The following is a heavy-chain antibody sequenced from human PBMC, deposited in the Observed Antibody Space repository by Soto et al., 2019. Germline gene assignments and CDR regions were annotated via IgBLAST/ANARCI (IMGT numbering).Heavy chain of an antibody. CDR3: ARPPYPGCINAVCYPLDY. CDR2: INPSGGST. V-gene: IGHV1-46*01. CDR1: GYTFTSYY. D-gene: IGHD2-8*01. Sequence: ASVKVSCKASGYTFTSYYMHWVRQAPGQGLEGMGIINPSGGSTNYAQKLQGRVAMTRDTSTSTVYMELNSLRSEDTAVYYCARPPYPGCINAVCYPLDYWGQGTLVTVSS. J-gene: IGHJ4*02.